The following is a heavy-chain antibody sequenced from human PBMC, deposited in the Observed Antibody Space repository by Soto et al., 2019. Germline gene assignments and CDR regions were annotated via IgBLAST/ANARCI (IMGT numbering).Heavy chain of an antibody. CDR1: GLSFNIYW. V-gene: IGHV3-74*01. J-gene: IGHJ6*02. CDR2: INSDGSHT. Sequence: VPLVESGGGLVQPGGSLRLSCAASGLSFNIYWMHWVRQVPGKGLVWLARINSDGSHTIYVDSVKGRFTISRDNAKNTVFLQMDSLREEDTGVYYCAGGMAGLDVWGQGTTVTVSS. CDR3: AGGMAGLDV.